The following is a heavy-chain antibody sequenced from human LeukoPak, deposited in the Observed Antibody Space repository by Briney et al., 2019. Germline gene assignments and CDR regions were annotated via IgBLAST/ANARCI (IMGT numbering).Heavy chain of an antibody. D-gene: IGHD5-12*01. V-gene: IGHV3-30*03. CDR2: ISYDGSNK. CDR1: GFTFSSYG. CDR3: AREGYSKSAFDI. J-gene: IGHJ3*02. Sequence: PGGSLRLSCAASGFTFSSYGMHWVRQAPGKGLEWVAVISYDGSNKYYADSVKGRFTISRDNSKNTLYLQMNSLRAEDTAVYYCAREGYSKSAFDIWGQGTMVTVSS.